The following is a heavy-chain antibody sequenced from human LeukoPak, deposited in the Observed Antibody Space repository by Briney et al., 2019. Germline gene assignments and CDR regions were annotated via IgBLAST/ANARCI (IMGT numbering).Heavy chain of an antibody. J-gene: IGHJ4*02. CDR2: IIPIFGTA. D-gene: IGHD6-6*01. CDR3: ASPKEYSSLPTSGSFDY. Sequence: SVKVSCKASGGTFSSYAISWVRQAPGQGLEWMGRIIPIFGTANYAQKFQGRVTITTDESTSTAYMELSSLGSEDTAVYYCASPKEYSSLPTSGSFDYWGQGTLVTVSS. V-gene: IGHV1-69*05. CDR1: GGTFSSYA.